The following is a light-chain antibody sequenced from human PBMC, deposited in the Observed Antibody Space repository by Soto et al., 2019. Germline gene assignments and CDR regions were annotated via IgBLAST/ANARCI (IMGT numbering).Light chain of an antibody. J-gene: IGKJ1*01. CDR3: QQYGSSLST. CDR2: ATS. Sequence: EIVLTQSPGTLSLSPGDTAALSCRASQSVSSRYLAWYQQKSGQAPRLLIYATSSRATDIPDRFIGYGSGTDFTLTIRGMETEDFAVYYCQQYGSSLSTFGQGTKVDIK. V-gene: IGKV3-20*01. CDR1: QSVSSRY.